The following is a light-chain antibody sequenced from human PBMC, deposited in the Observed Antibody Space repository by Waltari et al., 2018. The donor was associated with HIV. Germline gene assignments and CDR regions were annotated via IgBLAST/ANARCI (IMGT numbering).Light chain of an antibody. CDR2: GAS. J-gene: IGKJ5*01. Sequence: DIVLTQSPGTLSLSPGESATLSCRASQSVTTKYLAWYQQKPGQAPRLLIYGASNRATGIPDRFSGSGSGRDFTLTISRLEPEDLAVYYCQQNNNWPPITFGQGTRLEIK. CDR1: QSVTTKY. CDR3: QQNNNWPPIT. V-gene: IGKV3-20*01.